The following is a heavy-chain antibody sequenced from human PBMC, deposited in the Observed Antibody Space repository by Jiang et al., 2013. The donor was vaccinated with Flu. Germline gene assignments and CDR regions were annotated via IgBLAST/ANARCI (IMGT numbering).Heavy chain of an antibody. CDR3: ATQSFSTVTTGPSDY. D-gene: IGHD4-17*01. CDR1: GYSFTSYW. CDR2: IYPGDSDT. J-gene: IGHJ4*02. V-gene: IGHV5-51*03. Sequence: VQLVESGAEVKKPGESLKISCKGSGYSFTSYWIGWVRQMPGKGLEWMGIIYPGDSDTRYSPSFQGQVTISADKSISTAYLQWSSLKASDTAMYYCATQSFSTVTTGPSDYWGQGTLVTVSS.